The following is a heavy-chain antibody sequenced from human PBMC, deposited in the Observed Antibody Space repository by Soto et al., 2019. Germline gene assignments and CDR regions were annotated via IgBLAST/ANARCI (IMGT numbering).Heavy chain of an antibody. Sequence: QVHLVQSGAEVKKPGASMKVSCEVSGYTLTEFSMHWVRQSPGKGLEWMGVFDPEDGEAIYAPKFQVRVTLAEDTSTDTAYLELSSLTSEDTAIYYCATEDSHGYYTFDYWGQGSLVTVSS. CDR3: ATEDSHGYYTFDY. D-gene: IGHD3-22*01. J-gene: IGHJ4*02. V-gene: IGHV1-24*01. CDR1: GYTLTEFS. CDR2: FDPEDGEA.